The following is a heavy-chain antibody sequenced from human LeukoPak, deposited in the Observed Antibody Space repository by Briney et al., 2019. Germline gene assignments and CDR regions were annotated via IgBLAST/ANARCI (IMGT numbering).Heavy chain of an antibody. J-gene: IGHJ4*02. D-gene: IGHD3-22*01. Sequence: SGGSLRLSCAASGFTFSSYAMSWVRQAPGKGPEWVSSLSGGGGDTYYADSVNGRFTISRDNSKKTLYLQTNSLRAEDTAVYYCAKDRYYDSRRAYDYWGQGTLVTVSS. CDR1: GFTFSSYA. CDR3: AKDRYYDSRRAYDY. V-gene: IGHV3-23*01. CDR2: LSGGGGDT.